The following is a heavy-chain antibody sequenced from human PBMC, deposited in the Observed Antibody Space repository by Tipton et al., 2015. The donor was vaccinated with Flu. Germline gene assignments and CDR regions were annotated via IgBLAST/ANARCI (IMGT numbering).Heavy chain of an antibody. CDR2: INPSGGST. D-gene: IGHD2-15*01. J-gene: IGHJ5*02. Sequence: QSGPEVKKPGASVKVSCKASGCTFTSYYMHWVRQAPGQGLEWMGIINPSGGSTSYAQKFQGRVTMTRDTSTSTVYMELSSLRSEDTAVYYCAKGGSLLLFAYNWFDPWGQGTLVTVSS. V-gene: IGHV1-46*01. CDR3: AKGGSLLLFAYNWFDP. CDR1: GCTFTSYY.